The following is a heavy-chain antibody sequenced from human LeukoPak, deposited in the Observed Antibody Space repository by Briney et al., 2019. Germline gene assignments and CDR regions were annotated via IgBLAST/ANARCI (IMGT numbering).Heavy chain of an antibody. CDR3: ARDSSGSNWFDP. D-gene: IGHD3-22*01. J-gene: IGHJ5*02. CDR2: ISTSSSYI. Sequence: PGGSLRLSCAASGFTFSSYTMNWVRLAPGKGLQWVSFISTSSSYIYYADSVKGRFTVSRDNAKNSLYLQMNSLRAEDTAVYYCARDSSGSNWFDPWGQGTLVTVSS. V-gene: IGHV3-21*01. CDR1: GFTFSSYT.